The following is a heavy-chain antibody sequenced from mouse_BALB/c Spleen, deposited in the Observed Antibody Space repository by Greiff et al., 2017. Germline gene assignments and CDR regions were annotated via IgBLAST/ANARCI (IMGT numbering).Heavy chain of an antibody. Sequence: QVQLQQSGAELAKPGASVKMSCKASGYTFTSYWMHWVKQRPGQGLEWIGYINPSTGYTEYNQKFKDQATLTADKSSSTAYMQLSSLTSEDSAVYYCARYGSSSWYFDVWGAGTTVTVSS. CDR1: GYTFTSYW. J-gene: IGHJ1*01. CDR2: INPSTGYT. CDR3: ARYGSSSWYFDV. V-gene: IGHV1-7*01. D-gene: IGHD1-1*01.